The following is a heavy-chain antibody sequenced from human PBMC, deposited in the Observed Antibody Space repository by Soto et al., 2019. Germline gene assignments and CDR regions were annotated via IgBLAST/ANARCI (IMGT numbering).Heavy chain of an antibody. V-gene: IGHV1-69*13. J-gene: IGHJ4*02. CDR1: GGTFNKYA. CDR2: ITPLFGTP. Sequence: ASVKVSCKASGGTFNKYAIDWVRQAPGQGLEWMGGITPLFGTPNYAQRFQGRVTISADEVTSTAYMELRSLRSDDTGVYYCARQFDYDTSGYYYAYWGQGTLVTVSS. D-gene: IGHD3-22*01. CDR3: ARQFDYDTSGYYYAY.